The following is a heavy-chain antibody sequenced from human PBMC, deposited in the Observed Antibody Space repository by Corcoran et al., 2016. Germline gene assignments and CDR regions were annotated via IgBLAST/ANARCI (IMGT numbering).Heavy chain of an antibody. V-gene: IGHV1-69*06. CDR3: ARDPTAVPGGYFDY. J-gene: IGHJ4*02. Sequence: QVQLVQSGAEVKKPGSSVKVSCKASGGTFSSYAISWVRQAPGQGLEWMGGIIPIFGTANYAQKFQGRVTITADKSTSTAYMELSSLRSGATAVYYCARDPTAVPGGYFDYWGQGTLVTVSS. D-gene: IGHD2-2*01. CDR1: GGTFSSYA. CDR2: IIPIFGTA.